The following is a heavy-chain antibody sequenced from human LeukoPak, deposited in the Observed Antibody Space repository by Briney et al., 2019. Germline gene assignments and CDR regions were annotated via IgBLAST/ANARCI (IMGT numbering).Heavy chain of an antibody. D-gene: IGHD6-13*01. V-gene: IGHV1-69*06. CDR1: GGTFSDYA. J-gene: IGHJ5*02. CDR2: IIPIFGTP. Sequence: ASVKVSCKASGGTFSDYAISWVRQAPGQGLEWMGGIIPIFGTPNYAQKFQGRVTITADKSTSTAYMELSSLRSEDTAVYYCARDTWYSSSWSEVNWFDPWGQGTLVIVSS. CDR3: ARDTWYSSSWSEVNWFDP.